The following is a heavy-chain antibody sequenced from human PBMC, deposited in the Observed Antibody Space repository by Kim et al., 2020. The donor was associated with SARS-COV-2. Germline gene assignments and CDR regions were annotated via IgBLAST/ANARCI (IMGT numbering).Heavy chain of an antibody. CDR2: INHSGST. Sequence: SETLSLTCAVYGGSFSGYYWSWIRQPPGKGLEWIGEINHSGSTNYNPSLKSRVTISVDTSKNQFSLKLSSVTAADTAVYYCARALKNHYYDSTKWFDPWG. D-gene: IGHD3-22*01. CDR1: GGSFSGYY. V-gene: IGHV4-34*01. J-gene: IGHJ5*02. CDR3: ARALKNHYYDSTKWFDP.